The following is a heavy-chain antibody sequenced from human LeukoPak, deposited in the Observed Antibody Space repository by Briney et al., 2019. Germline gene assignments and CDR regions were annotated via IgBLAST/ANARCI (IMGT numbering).Heavy chain of an antibody. J-gene: IGHJ4*02. CDR2: IYSGGST. Sequence: PGGSLRLSCAASGFTVSSKYMSWVRQAPGKGLEWVSVIYSGGSTYYADYVKGRFTISRDNSKKTVYLQMNSLRGEDTAVYYCAREGGSSSFDYWGQGTLVTVSS. D-gene: IGHD6-6*01. CDR3: AREGGSSSFDY. V-gene: IGHV3-66*01. CDR1: GFTVSSKY.